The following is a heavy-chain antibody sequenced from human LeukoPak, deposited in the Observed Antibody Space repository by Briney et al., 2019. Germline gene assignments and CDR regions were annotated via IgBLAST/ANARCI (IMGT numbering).Heavy chain of an antibody. J-gene: IGHJ4*02. D-gene: IGHD3-10*01. CDR1: GGSISSYY. V-gene: IGHV4-59*01. CDR3: ARGVPYGPSYEFFDY. CDR2: IYYSGST. Sequence: SETLSLTCTVSGGSISSYYWSWIRQPPGKGLEWIGYIYYSGSTNYNPSLKSRVIISLHTSKNQFSLKLNSVTAADTAVYYCARGVPYGPSYEFFDYWGQGTLVTVSS.